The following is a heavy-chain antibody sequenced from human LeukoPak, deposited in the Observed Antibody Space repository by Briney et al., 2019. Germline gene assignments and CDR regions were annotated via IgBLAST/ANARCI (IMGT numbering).Heavy chain of an antibody. J-gene: IGHJ6*04. CDR1: GFTFSSYS. Sequence: GGSLRLSCAASGFTFSSYSMNWARQAPGKGLEWVSYISSSSSTIYYADSVKGRFTISRDNAKNSLYLQMNSLRAEDTAVYYCARVTLHGSGSYSRWDVWGKGTTVTVSS. CDR2: ISSSSSTI. D-gene: IGHD3-10*01. V-gene: IGHV3-48*01. CDR3: ARVTLHGSGSYSRWDV.